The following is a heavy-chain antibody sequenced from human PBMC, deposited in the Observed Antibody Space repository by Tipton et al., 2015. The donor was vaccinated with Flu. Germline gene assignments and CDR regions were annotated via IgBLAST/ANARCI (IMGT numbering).Heavy chain of an antibody. CDR1: GFTFSSYW. J-gene: IGHJ6*03. V-gene: IGHV3-7*03. CDR3: ARAMDV. CDR2: INQNGSIL. Sequence: SLRLSCAASGFTFSSYWMNWVRRAPGKGLEWVANINQNGSILYYVDSVKGRFTISRDNAKNSLYLQMNSLRGEDTAVYYCARAMDVWGKGTTVTVSS.